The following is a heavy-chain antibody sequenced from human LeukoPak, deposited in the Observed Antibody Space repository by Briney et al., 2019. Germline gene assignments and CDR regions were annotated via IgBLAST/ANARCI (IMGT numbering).Heavy chain of an antibody. CDR3: ARGLSTVTTAFGY. CDR2: INHNGST. D-gene: IGHD4-17*01. CDR1: GGSFSGYY. V-gene: IGHV4-34*01. J-gene: IGHJ4*02. Sequence: SETLSLTCAVYGGSFSGYYWSWIRQPPGKGLEWIGEINHNGSTNYNPSLKSRVTISVDTSKNQFSLKLSSVTAADTAVYYCARGLSTVTTAFGYWGQGTLVTVSS.